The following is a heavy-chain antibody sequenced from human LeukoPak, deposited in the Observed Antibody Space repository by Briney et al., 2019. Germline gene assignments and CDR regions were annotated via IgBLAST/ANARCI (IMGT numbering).Heavy chain of an antibody. V-gene: IGHV3-21*01. D-gene: IGHD3-9*01. Sequence: GGSLRLSCAASGFTFSSFSMNWVRQAPGKGLEWVSSISSSSSYIYYADSVKGRFTISRDNAKNSLYLQMNSLRAEDTAVYYCARGKLTYYDILTGYYYFDYWGQGTLVTVSS. CDR1: GFTFSSFS. CDR3: ARGKLTYYDILTGYYYFDY. J-gene: IGHJ4*02. CDR2: ISSSSSYI.